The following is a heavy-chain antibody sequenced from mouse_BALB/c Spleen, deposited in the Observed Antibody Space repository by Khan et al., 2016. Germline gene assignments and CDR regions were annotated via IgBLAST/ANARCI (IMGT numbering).Heavy chain of an antibody. CDR1: GFTFTDYY. D-gene: IGHD1-1*02. V-gene: IGHV7-3*02. CDR3: ARDMGGMLFDY. J-gene: IGHJ2*01. CDR2: IRNKAIGYTT. Sequence: EVELVESGGGLVQPGDSLRLSCATSGFTFTDYYMNWVRQPPGKALEWLGFIRNKAIGYTTEYSPSVKGRFTISRANSLSILYLQLNTLRAEDSATYYGARDMGGMLFDYWGQGTTLTVSS.